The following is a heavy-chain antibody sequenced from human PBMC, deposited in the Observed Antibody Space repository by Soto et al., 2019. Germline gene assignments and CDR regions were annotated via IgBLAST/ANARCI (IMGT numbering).Heavy chain of an antibody. V-gene: IGHV1-46*01. D-gene: IGHD1-7*01. CDR2: INPSDHTT. CDR3: ARDYSGTDNVYSWCWFDP. CDR1: GYTFTRHW. J-gene: IGHJ5*02. Sequence: ASVKVSCKASGYTFTRHWRHWVRQAPGRGLEWMGIINPSDHTTSYAPKFQGRVTMTRDTSTSTVYMELSSLRSEDTAIYYCARDYSGTDNVYSWCWFDPWGQRTVVTVSS.